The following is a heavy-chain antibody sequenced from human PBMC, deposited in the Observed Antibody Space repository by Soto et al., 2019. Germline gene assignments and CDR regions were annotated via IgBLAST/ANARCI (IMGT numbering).Heavy chain of an antibody. J-gene: IGHJ4*02. CDR2: IIPIFGTA. CDR1: GGTFSSYA. D-gene: IGHD3-10*01. CDR3: ARGETDDYGDGSFDY. V-gene: IGHV1-69*12. Sequence: QVQLVQSGAEVKKPGSSVKVSCKASGGTFSSYAISWVRQAPGQGLEWMGGIIPIFGTANYAQKFQGRVTITADESTSTAYMELRSLRLEDTAVYYGARGETDDYGDGSFDYWGQGTLVTVSS.